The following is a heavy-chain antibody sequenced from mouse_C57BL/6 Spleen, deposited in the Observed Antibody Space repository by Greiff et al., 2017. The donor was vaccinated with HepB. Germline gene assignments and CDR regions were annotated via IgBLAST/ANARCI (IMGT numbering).Heavy chain of an antibody. CDR2: IDPSDSYT. J-gene: IGHJ4*01. CDR3: ARWTSYYSNSYAMDY. CDR1: GYTFTSYW. Sequence: VQLQQPGAELVMPGASVKLSCKASGYTFTSYWMHWVKQRPGQGLEWIGEIDPSDSYTNYNQKFKGKSTLTVDKSSSTAYMQLSSLTSEDSAVYYCARWTSYYSNSYAMDYWGQGTSVTVSS. D-gene: IGHD2-5*01. V-gene: IGHV1-69*01.